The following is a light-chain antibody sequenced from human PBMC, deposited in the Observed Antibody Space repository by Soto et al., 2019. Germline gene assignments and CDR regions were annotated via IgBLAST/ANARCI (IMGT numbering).Light chain of an antibody. CDR2: GTS. J-gene: IGKJ1*01. V-gene: IGKV3-15*01. CDR1: QSVRAN. Sequence: EILMTQSPATLPVSPGEKATLSCRASQSVRANLTWYQHQPGQALRLLIYGTSTRATGIPARFSGSGSGTHFILSISSLQSEDFAIYYCQQYSDWPRTFGQGTKVEIK. CDR3: QQYSDWPRT.